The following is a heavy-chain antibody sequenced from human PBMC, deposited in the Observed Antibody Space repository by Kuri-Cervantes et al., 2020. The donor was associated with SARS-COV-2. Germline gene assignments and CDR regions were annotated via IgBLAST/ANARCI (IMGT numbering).Heavy chain of an antibody. CDR1: GFTFSSYA. D-gene: IGHD3-22*01. CDR3: ARPSSGYYFSPFDY. CDR2: ISYDGSNK. J-gene: IGHJ4*02. V-gene: IGHV3-30-3*01. Sequence: GESLKISCAASGFTFSSYAMHWVRQAPGKGLEWVAVISYDGSNKYYADSVKGRFTISRDNSKNTLYLQMNSLRAEDTAVYYCARPSSGYYFSPFDYWGQGTLVTVSS.